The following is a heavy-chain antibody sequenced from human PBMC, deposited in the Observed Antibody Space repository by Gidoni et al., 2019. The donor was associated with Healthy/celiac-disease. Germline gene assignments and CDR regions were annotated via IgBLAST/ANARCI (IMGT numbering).Heavy chain of an antibody. CDR2: IYSGGST. V-gene: IGHV3-66*01. D-gene: IGHD3-10*01. CDR1: GFTVSSHY. J-gene: IGHJ6*02. Sequence: EVQLVESGGGLVQPGGSLSLSGASSGFTVSSHYMSWVRQAPGKGLEWVSVIYSGGSTYYADSVKGRFTISRDNSKNTLYLQMNSLRAEDTAVYYCARDSLFVGDPYYYYGMDVWGQGTTVTVSS. CDR3: ARDSLFVGDPYYYYGMDV.